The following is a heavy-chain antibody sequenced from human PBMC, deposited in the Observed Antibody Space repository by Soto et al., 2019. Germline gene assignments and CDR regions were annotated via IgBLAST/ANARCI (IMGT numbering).Heavy chain of an antibody. V-gene: IGHV3-74*01. Sequence: GGSLRLSCAASGFTLSSYWMHWVRQAPGKGLVWVSRINSDGSSTSYADSVKGRFTISRDNAKNTLYLQMNSLRAEDTAVYYCARKPHGITMIGVDDAFDIWGQGTMVTVSS. CDR3: ARKPHGITMIGVDDAFDI. D-gene: IGHD3-22*01. CDR2: INSDGSST. J-gene: IGHJ3*02. CDR1: GFTLSSYW.